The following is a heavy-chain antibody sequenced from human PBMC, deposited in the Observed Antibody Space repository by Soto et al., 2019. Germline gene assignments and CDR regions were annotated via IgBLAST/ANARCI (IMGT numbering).Heavy chain of an antibody. D-gene: IGHD2-15*01. Sequence: EVQLLESGGGLVQPGGSLRLSCAASGFNFNSHAMTWVRQAPGKGLEWVSTISANIISTYYADSVKGRFTISRDNSKNTLYRQRSSLRDEDTAGDHCARVDTPTVRVGMDVWGQGTTVTVSS. CDR2: ISANIIST. V-gene: IGHV3-23*01. CDR1: GFNFNSHA. CDR3: ARVDTPTVRVGMDV. J-gene: IGHJ6*02.